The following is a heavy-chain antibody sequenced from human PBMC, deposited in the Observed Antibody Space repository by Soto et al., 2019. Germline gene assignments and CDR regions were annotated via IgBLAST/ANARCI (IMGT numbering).Heavy chain of an antibody. D-gene: IGHD5-12*01. CDR2: ISADNDNT. Sequence: VQLVQSGGEVRNPGASVTVSCRASGYTFTKYGISWVRQAPGQGLEWMGWISADNDNTNYAQTLQGRVTMTTDTSTSTAYMQLRSLRSDDTAVYFCARGTSGYDYGLFDFWGQGTLVTVSS. V-gene: IGHV1-18*01. CDR1: GYTFTKYG. J-gene: IGHJ4*02. CDR3: ARGTSGYDYGLFDF.